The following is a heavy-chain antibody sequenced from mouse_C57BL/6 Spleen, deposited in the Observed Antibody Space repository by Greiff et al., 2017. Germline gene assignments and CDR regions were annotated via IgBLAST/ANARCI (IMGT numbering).Heavy chain of an antibody. CDR3: AREGDGPAWFAY. CDR2: ISYDGSN. D-gene: IGHD2-3*01. J-gene: IGHJ3*01. CDR1: GYSITSGYY. Sequence: VQLKESGPGLVKPSQSLSLTCSVTGYSITSGYYWNWIRQFPGNKLEWMGYISYDGSNNYNPSLKNRISITRDTSKNQFFLKLNSVTTEDTATYYCAREGDGPAWFAYWGQGTLVTVSA. V-gene: IGHV3-6*01.